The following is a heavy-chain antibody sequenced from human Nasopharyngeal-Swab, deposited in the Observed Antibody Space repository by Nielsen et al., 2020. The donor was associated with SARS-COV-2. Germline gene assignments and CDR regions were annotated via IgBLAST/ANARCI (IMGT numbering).Heavy chain of an antibody. D-gene: IGHD2-15*01. V-gene: IGHV1-8*01. CDR3: ARGGDPREVVAATDCFDP. CDR2: MNPNSGNT. J-gene: IGHJ5*02. Sequence: WVRQAPGQGLEWMGWMNPNSGNTGYAQKFQGRVTTTGNTSISTAYMELSSLRSEDTAVYYCARGGDPREVVAATDCFDPWGQGTLVTVSS.